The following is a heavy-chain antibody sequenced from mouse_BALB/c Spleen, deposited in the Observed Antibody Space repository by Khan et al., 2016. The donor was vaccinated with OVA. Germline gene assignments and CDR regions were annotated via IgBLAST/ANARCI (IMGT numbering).Heavy chain of an antibody. CDR1: GYSFTGYF. D-gene: IGHD1-1*01. J-gene: IGHJ2*01. CDR3: ARIYRSDFDY. Sequence: EVQLQQSGPELVKPGASVKISCKASGYSFTGYFMNWVMQSHGKSLEWIGRINPHIGETFYNQKFKGKATLTVDESSSTAHMELRSLASEDSAVDYSARIYRSDFDYWGQGTTLTVSS. V-gene: IGHV1-20*02. CDR2: INPHIGET.